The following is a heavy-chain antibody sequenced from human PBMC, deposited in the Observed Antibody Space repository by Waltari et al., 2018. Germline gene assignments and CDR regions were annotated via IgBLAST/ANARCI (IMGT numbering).Heavy chain of an antibody. V-gene: IGHV3-9*01. CDR2: ISWNSGSI. CDR3: AKVSFGSYRRGAFDI. J-gene: IGHJ3*02. D-gene: IGHD1-26*01. Sequence: EVQLVESGGGLVQPGRSLRLSCAASGFTFDDYAMHWVRQAPGKGLGWVSGISWNSGSIGYADSVKGRFTISRDNAKNSLYLQMNSLRAEDTALYYCAKVSFGSYRRGAFDIWGQGTMVTVSS. CDR1: GFTFDDYA.